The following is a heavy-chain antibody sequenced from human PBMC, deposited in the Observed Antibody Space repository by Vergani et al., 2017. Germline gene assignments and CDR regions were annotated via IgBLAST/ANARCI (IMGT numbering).Heavy chain of an antibody. D-gene: IGHD2-15*01. Sequence: QVQLVQSGAEVKKPGSSVKVSCKASGGTFSSYTISWVRQAPGQGLEWMGRIIPILGLSNYAQKFQGRVTITADKSTSTAYMELSSLRSEDTAVYYCARGTGGYCSGGSGRQDYYYYGMDVWGQGTTVTVAS. V-gene: IGHV1-69*02. CDR3: ARGTGGYCSGGSGRQDYYYYGMDV. CDR2: IIPILGLS. CDR1: GGTFSSYT. J-gene: IGHJ6*02.